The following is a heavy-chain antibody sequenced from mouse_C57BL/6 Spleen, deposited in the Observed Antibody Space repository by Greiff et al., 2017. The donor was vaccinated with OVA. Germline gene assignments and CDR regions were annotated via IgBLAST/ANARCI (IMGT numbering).Heavy chain of an antibody. J-gene: IGHJ2*01. CDR3: ARSSDLDD. CDR1: GYTFTDYY. V-gene: IGHV1-26*01. Sequence: EVQLQQSGPELVKPGASVKISCKASGYTFTDYYMNWVKQSHGKSLEWIGDINPNNGGTSYNQKFKGKATLTVDKSSSTAYMELRSLTSEDSAVYYCARSSDLDDWGQGTTLTVTS. CDR2: INPNNGGT. D-gene: IGHD2-13*01.